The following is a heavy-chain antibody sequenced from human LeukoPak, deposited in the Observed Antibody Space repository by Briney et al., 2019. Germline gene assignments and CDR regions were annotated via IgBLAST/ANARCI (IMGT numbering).Heavy chain of an antibody. D-gene: IGHD6-19*01. Sequence: GGSLRLSCAASGFTFSSYSMAWVRQAPGKGLEWVSYISIRSSTIYYADSVKGRFTISRDNAKNSLYPQMNSLRAEDTAVYYCARDTVAAFHYFDYWGQGTLVTVSS. J-gene: IGHJ4*02. CDR1: GFTFSSYS. V-gene: IGHV3-48*01. CDR2: ISIRSSTI. CDR3: ARDTVAAFHYFDY.